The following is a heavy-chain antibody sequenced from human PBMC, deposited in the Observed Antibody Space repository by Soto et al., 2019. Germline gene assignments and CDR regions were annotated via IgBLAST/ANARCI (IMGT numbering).Heavy chain of an antibody. CDR3: ARDQVPGLDAFDI. CDR2: MSVSGYRT. Sequence: QPGGSLRLSCAASGFSVSAYEMDWVRQAPGKGLEWVSFMSVSGYRTYYPDSVKGRFTISRDNAKNSLYLQMDSLRAEDTAVYYCARDQVPGLDAFDIWGQGTMVTVSS. CDR1: GFSVSAYE. V-gene: IGHV3-48*03. J-gene: IGHJ3*02.